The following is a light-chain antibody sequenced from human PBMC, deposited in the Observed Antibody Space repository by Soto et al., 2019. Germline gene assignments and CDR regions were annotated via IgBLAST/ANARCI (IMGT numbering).Light chain of an antibody. CDR3: SSYTSSSTHYV. J-gene: IGLJ1*01. V-gene: IGLV2-14*01. CDR1: SSDVGGYNY. CDR2: EVS. Sequence: QSALTQPASVSGSPGQSITISCTGTSSDVGGYNYVSWYQQHPGKAPKLMIYEVSNRPSGVSNRFSGSKSGDTASLTISGLQAEDEPDHYCSSYTSSSTHYVFGTGTKVTVL.